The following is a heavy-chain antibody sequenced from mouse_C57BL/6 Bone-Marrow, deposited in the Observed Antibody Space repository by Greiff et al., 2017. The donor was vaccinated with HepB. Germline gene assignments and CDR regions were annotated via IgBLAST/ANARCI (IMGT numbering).Heavy chain of an antibody. J-gene: IGHJ3*01. Sequence: VQLQQSGPELVKPGASVKIPCKASGYTFTDYNMDWVKQSHGKSLEWIGDINPNNGGTIYNQKFKGKATLTVDKSSSTAYMELRSLTSEDTAVYYCARKANWATWFAYWGQGTLVTVSA. CDR1: GYTFTDYN. CDR3: ARKANWATWFAY. CDR2: INPNNGGT. D-gene: IGHD4-1*01. V-gene: IGHV1-18*01.